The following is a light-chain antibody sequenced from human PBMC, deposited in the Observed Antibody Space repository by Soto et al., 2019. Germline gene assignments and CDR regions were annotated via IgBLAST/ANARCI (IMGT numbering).Light chain of an antibody. J-gene: IGKJ1*01. Sequence: EIMLTQSPGTLSLSPGERATLSCRASQNVNSNFLAWYQQKPGQAPRLLIHGASTRATGFPARFSGSGSGTDFTLTISSLQSEDFAIYYCQQYNNWPWTFGQGTKVDI. CDR1: QNVNSN. CDR3: QQYNNWPWT. V-gene: IGKV3-15*01. CDR2: GAS.